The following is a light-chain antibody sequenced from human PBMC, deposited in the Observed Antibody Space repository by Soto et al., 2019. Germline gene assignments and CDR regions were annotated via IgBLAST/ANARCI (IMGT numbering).Light chain of an antibody. V-gene: IGKV3-20*01. CDR2: GAS. J-gene: IGKJ1*01. Sequence: EVVLTQSPNTLSLSPGESATLSCRASQAVSSTYLVWYQQKPGLAPRLLIYGASSRAPGISDRFSGSGSGTDFTLTISRLEPEDGSVYYCHQCGNSWWTFGEGTKVDIK. CDR1: QAVSSTY. CDR3: HQCGNSWWT.